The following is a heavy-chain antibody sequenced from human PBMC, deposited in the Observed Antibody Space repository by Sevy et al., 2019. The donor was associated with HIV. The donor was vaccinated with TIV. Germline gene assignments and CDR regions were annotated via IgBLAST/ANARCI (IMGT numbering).Heavy chain of an antibody. J-gene: IGHJ4*02. D-gene: IGHD4-17*01. CDR1: GFTFSSYE. Sequence: GGSLRLSCTASGFTFSSYEMNWVRQAPGKGLEWVSYISNSGSTIHYSDSVKGRFTISRDNAKNSLYQQMNSLRAEDTAVYYFARDLPPSATTVPHFDYWGRGTLVTVSS. CDR3: ARDLPPSATTVPHFDY. CDR2: ISNSGSTI. V-gene: IGHV3-48*03.